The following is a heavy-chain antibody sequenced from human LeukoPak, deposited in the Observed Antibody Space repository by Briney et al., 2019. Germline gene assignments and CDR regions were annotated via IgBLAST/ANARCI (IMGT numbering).Heavy chain of an antibody. V-gene: IGHV4-39*07. CDR1: GGSISSSTYY. Sequence: PSETLSLTCTVSGGSISSSTYYWGWIRQPPGKGLEWIGNIYYSGNTYYNPSLKSRVAISVDTSKNQFSLKLSSVTAADTAVYYCARSSEGRYYYDSSGFSYYYYYMDVWGKGTTVTISS. J-gene: IGHJ6*03. D-gene: IGHD3-22*01. CDR3: ARSSEGRYYYDSSGFSYYYYYMDV. CDR2: IYYSGNT.